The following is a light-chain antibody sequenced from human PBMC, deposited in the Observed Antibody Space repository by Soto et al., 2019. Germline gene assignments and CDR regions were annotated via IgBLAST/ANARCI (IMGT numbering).Light chain of an antibody. CDR3: SSYAGSNWYV. CDR1: NSDVGGYNY. Sequence: QSALTQPPSASGSPGQSVTISCTGTNSDVGGYNYVSWYQQYPGKAPKLIIYEVNERPSGVPDRFSGSKSGNTAPLTVSGLQTADEADYYCSSYAGSNWYVFGTGTKLTVL. V-gene: IGLV2-8*01. J-gene: IGLJ1*01. CDR2: EVN.